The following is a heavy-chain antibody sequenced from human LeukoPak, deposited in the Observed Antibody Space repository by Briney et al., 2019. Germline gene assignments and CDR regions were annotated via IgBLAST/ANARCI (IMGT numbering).Heavy chain of an antibody. D-gene: IGHD3-10*01. Sequence: KPSETPSLTCTVSGGSISSYYLSWIRQPAGKGLEWIGRIYPGGNTYKPSLKSRVTMSIDTSKNQLSLKLSSVTAADTAMYYCARDSGTTGEVKFDPWGQGTLVTVSS. V-gene: IGHV4-4*07. CDR3: ARDSGTTGEVKFDP. J-gene: IGHJ5*02. CDR2: IYPGGNT. CDR1: GGSISSYY.